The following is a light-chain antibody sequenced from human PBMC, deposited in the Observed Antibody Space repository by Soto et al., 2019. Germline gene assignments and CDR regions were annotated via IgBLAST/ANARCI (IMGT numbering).Light chain of an antibody. CDR2: GAS. V-gene: IGKV3-20*01. J-gene: IGKJ2*01. CDR3: QQYLSLPVT. Sequence: EVVLTQSPGTLSLSPGERATLSCRASQTVTSNYLAWYQQKPGQAPRLLIYGASSRATDIPHRFSGSGSGTDFTLTISRLEPVDFALYYCQQYLSLPVTFGQGTKLEIK. CDR1: QTVTSNY.